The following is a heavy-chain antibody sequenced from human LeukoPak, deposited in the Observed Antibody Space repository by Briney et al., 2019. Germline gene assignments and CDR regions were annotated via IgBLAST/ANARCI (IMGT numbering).Heavy chain of an antibody. Sequence: GGSLRLSCAASGFTFSSYSMNWVRQAPGKGLEWVSSISSSSSYIYYADSVKGRFTISRDNAKNSLYLQMNSLRAEDTAVYYFEKDPWGYYYSLPHKRPGTEQYPRPIYYYGRDVWGQGTTVTVSS. CDR2: ISSSSSYI. D-gene: IGHD3-22*01. CDR1: GFTFSSYS. CDR3: EKDPWGYYYSLPHKRPGTEQYPRPIYYYGRDV. V-gene: IGHV3-21*01. J-gene: IGHJ6*02.